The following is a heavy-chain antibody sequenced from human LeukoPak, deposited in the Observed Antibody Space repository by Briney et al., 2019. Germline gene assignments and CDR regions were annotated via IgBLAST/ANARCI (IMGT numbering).Heavy chain of an antibody. J-gene: IGHJ3*02. CDR2: ISSNGGST. CDR1: GFTFSSYA. V-gene: IGHV3-64*01. D-gene: IGHD6-13*01. Sequence: PGGSLRLSCAASGFTFSSYAMHWVRQAPGKGLEYVSAISSNGGSTYYANSVKGRFTISRDNAKNTLYLQMNSLRAEDTAVYCCARDRQLVTVDAFDIWGQGTMVTVSS. CDR3: ARDRQLVTVDAFDI.